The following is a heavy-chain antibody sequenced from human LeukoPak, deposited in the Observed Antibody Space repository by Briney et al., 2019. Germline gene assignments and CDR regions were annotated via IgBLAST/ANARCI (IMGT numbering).Heavy chain of an antibody. V-gene: IGHV3-48*01. CDR1: GFTFSSYS. D-gene: IGHD3-3*01. CDR3: AHLLEWLSVHAFDI. J-gene: IGHJ3*02. Sequence: GGSLRLSCAASGFTFSSYSMNWVRQAPGKGLEWVSYISSSSSTIYYADSVKGRFTISRDNAKNSLYLQMNSLRAEDTAVYYCAHLLEWLSVHAFDIWGQGTMVTVSS. CDR2: ISSSSSTI.